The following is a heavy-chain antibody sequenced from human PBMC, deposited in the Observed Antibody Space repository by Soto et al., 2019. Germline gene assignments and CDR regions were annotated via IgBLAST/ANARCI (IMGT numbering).Heavy chain of an antibody. Sequence: QVQLQESGPGLVKPSETLSLTCTVSGGSISSYYWSWIRQPPGKGLEWIGYIYYSGSTNYNPSLTSRVTISVDTSKNQFSLKLSSVTAADTAVYYCARHAYSGYDFDYWGQGTLVTVSS. CDR1: GGSISSYY. CDR3: ARHAYSGYDFDY. CDR2: IYYSGST. J-gene: IGHJ4*02. V-gene: IGHV4-59*08. D-gene: IGHD5-12*01.